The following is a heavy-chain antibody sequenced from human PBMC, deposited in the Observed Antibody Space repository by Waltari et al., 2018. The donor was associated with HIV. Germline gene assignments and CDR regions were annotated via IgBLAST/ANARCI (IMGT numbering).Heavy chain of an antibody. CDR3: ARGYCTNGVCYTTLYY. V-gene: IGHV4-34*01. CDR2: INHSEST. CDR1: GGSFSGYY. J-gene: IGHJ4*02. D-gene: IGHD2-8*01. Sequence: QVQLQQWGAGLLKPSETLSLTCAVYGGSFSGYYWRWIRQPPGKGLEWIGEINHSESTNYNPSLKSRVTISVDTAKNQFSLKLSSVTAADTAVYYCARGYCTNGVCYTTLYYWGQGTLVTVSS.